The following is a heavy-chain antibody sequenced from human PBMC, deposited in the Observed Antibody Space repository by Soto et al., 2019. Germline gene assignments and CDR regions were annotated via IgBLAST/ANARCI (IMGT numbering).Heavy chain of an antibody. Sequence: QITLKESGPALVKPTQTLTLTCTFSGFSLITDGVGVGWIRQPPGKALEWLALIYWDDDKRYSPSLRSRLTITKDTSKSLVVPTMTNMDRVDTATYYCAHRGVVIPATHYDACDTWGQGTMVTVSS. J-gene: IGHJ3*02. CDR1: GFSLITDGVG. D-gene: IGHD2-15*01. CDR2: IYWDDDK. V-gene: IGHV2-5*02. CDR3: AHRGVVIPATHYDACDT.